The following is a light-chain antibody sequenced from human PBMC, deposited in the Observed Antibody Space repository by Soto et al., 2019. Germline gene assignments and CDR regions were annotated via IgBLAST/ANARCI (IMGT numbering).Light chain of an antibody. V-gene: IGLV1-47*02. CDR1: SSNIGSNY. J-gene: IGLJ1*01. CDR3: SSWDGSLSGYV. Sequence: QSVLTQPPSASGTPGQGVTISCSGSSSNIGSNYVYWYQQLPGTAPNLLIYNNNQRPSGVPDRFSASKSGTSASLAIRGLRSDDEADYYCSSWDGSLSGYVFGAGTKVTVL. CDR2: NNN.